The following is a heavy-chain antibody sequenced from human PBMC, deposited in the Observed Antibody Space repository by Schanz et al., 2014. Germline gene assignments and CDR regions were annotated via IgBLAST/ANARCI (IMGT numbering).Heavy chain of an antibody. D-gene: IGHD3-22*01. CDR2: ISPYNGNT. CDR1: GYTFTSYG. V-gene: IGHV1-18*04. J-gene: IGHJ4*02. Sequence: QVQLVQSGAEVKEPGASVKVSCKASGYTFTSYGINWVRQAPGQGLEWMGWISPYNGNTNYARKLQGRVTMTTDTSTSTAYMELRSLRSDDTAVYYCARDLTRGYYDSSTLYFDYWGQGNLVTVSS. CDR3: ARDLTRGYYDSSTLYFDY.